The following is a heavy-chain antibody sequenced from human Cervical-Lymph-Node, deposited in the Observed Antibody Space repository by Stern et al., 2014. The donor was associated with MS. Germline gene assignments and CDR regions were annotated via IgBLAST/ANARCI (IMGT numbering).Heavy chain of an antibody. Sequence: VQLVQSGAEVKKPGESLKISCKGSGYSFTSYWIGWVRQMPGKGLEWMGILYPGDSDTRYSPSFQGQVTISADKSISTAYLQWSSLKASDTAMYYCARQVHYYDSSGYYRYFDYWGQGTLVTVSS. J-gene: IGHJ4*02. CDR2: LYPGDSDT. CDR1: GYSFTSYW. V-gene: IGHV5-51*01. D-gene: IGHD3-22*01. CDR3: ARQVHYYDSSGYYRYFDY.